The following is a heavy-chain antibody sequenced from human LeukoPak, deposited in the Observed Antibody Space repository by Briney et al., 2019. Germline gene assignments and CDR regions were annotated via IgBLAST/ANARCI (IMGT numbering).Heavy chain of an antibody. Sequence: TSSETLSLTCTVSGGSISSYYWSWVRQPPGKGLEWVGDIYYSGSTNYNPSLKRRVTISVEKYKKQFSLKQSSVTAADTAVYYCARDNFWSETNWFDPWGQGTLVTVSS. V-gene: IGHV4-59*01. D-gene: IGHD3-3*01. CDR3: ARDNFWSETNWFDP. CDR2: IYYSGST. J-gene: IGHJ5*02. CDR1: GGSISSYY.